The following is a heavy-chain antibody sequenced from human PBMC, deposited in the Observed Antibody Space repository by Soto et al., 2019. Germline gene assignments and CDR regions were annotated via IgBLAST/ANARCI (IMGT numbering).Heavy chain of an antibody. CDR1: GYRFSEYA. D-gene: IGHD6-6*01. V-gene: IGHV3-23*01. CDR2: VTSSAIAT. J-gene: IGHJ4*02. Sequence: GGSLRLSCVGSGYRFSEYAMAWIRQAPGKGLEWVTGVTSSAIATYYADSMKGRFTISSDNSKNTLYLQMNGLRADDTAVYYCAKEYSTSFDYWGQGTPVTVSS. CDR3: AKEYSTSFDY.